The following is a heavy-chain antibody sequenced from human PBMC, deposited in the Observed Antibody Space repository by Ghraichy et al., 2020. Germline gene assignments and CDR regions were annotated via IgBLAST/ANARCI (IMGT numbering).Heavy chain of an antibody. Sequence: GGSLRLSCAASGFTFSSYGMHWVRQAPGKGLEWVAVISYDGSNKYYADSVKGRFTISRDNSKNTLYLQMNSLRAEDMAVYYCAKVLRRLRGYSYGFDYWGQGTLVTVSS. CDR2: ISYDGSNK. J-gene: IGHJ4*02. CDR3: AKVLRRLRGYSYGFDY. V-gene: IGHV3-30*18. CDR1: GFTFSSYG. D-gene: IGHD5-18*01.